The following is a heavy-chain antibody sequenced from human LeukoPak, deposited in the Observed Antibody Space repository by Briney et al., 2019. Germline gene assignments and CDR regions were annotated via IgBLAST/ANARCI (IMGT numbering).Heavy chain of an antibody. Sequence: PGGSLRLSCTTSKFNFNSYGMTWVRQAPGKGLEWVSSISGSGGSTQYAASVQGRFTISRDNSKNTLYLQMNSLRAEDTAVYYCAKDKLSSGWTPTLAFFDYWGQGTLVTVSS. CDR3: AKDKLSSGWTPTLAFFDY. D-gene: IGHD6-19*01. CDR1: KFNFNSYG. J-gene: IGHJ4*02. CDR2: ISGSGGST. V-gene: IGHV3-23*01.